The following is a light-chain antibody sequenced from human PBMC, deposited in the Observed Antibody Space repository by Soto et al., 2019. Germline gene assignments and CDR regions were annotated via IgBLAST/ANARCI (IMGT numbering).Light chain of an antibody. CDR2: SNN. Sequence: QSALTQPPSASGTPGQRGFISCSGSSSNIGGTNYAYWYQQLPGAAPKLLMHSNNLRPSGVPERISGSKSGTSAALAISGRRSEVEAVYYCASWDDRLGAVIFGGGTKVTVL. CDR1: SSNIGGTNY. J-gene: IGLJ2*01. V-gene: IGLV1-47*02. CDR3: ASWDDRLGAVI.